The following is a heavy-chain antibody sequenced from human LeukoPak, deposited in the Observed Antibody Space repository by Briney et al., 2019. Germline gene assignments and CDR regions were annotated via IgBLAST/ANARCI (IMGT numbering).Heavy chain of an antibody. CDR3: ARDLPYCSSTSCSSI. CDR1: GGSISSGGYY. CDR2: IYHSGST. Sequence: SETLSLTCTVSGGSISSGGYYWSWIRQPPGKGLEWIGYIYHSGSTYHNPSLKSRVTISVDRSKNQFSLKLSSVTAADTAVYYCARDLPYCSSTSCSSIWGQGTMVTVSS. D-gene: IGHD2-2*01. V-gene: IGHV4-30-2*01. J-gene: IGHJ3*02.